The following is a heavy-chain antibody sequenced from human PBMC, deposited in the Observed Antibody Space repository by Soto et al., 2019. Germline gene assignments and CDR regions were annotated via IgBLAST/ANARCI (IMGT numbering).Heavy chain of an antibody. CDR2: IYPGDSDT. D-gene: IGHD6-13*01. V-gene: IGHV5-51*01. CDR3: ARTLFIAAADPYYFDY. CDR1: GYSFTSYW. J-gene: IGHJ4*02. Sequence: PGESLKISCKGSGYSFTSYWIGWVRQMPGKGLEWMGIIYPGDSDTRYSPSFQGQVTISADKSISTAYLQWSSLKASDTAMYYCARTLFIAAADPYYFDYWGQGTLVTVSS.